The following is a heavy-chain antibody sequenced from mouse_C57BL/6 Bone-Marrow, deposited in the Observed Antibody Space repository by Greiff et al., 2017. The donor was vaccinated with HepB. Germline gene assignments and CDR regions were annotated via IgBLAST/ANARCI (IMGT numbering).Heavy chain of an antibody. CDR3: AIYDASLWYFDV. CDR2: IYPRSGNT. D-gene: IGHD2-3*01. V-gene: IGHV1-81*01. CDR1: GYTFTSYG. J-gene: IGHJ1*03. Sequence: LVESGAELARPGASVKLSCKASGYTFTSYGISWVKQRTGQGLEWIGEIYPRSGNTYYNEKFKGKATLTADKSSSTAYMELRSLTSEDSAVYFCAIYDASLWYFDVWGTGTTVTVSS.